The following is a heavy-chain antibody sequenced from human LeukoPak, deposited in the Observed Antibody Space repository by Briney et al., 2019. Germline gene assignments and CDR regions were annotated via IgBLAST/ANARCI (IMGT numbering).Heavy chain of an antibody. Sequence: QTLSXTCAISGDIFSSNSAAWNWIRQSPSRGLEWLVRTYYRSKLYNDYAVSVKSRITINPDTSKNQFSLQLNSVTPEDTAVYYCARDRTWLVDYWGQGTLVTVSS. CDR3: ARDRTWLVDY. J-gene: IGHJ4*02. CDR1: GDIFSSNSAA. D-gene: IGHD6-19*01. CDR2: TYYRSKLYN. V-gene: IGHV6-1*01.